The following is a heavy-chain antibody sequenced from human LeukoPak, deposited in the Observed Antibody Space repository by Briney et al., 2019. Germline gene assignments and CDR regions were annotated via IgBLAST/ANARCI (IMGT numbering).Heavy chain of an antibody. CDR2: SRDRANSYTT. CDR1: GFTFSSSA. CDR3: ANFFGNNFGF. Sequence: GGSLRLSCAASGFTFSSSAMSWVRQAPGKGLEWVGRSRDRANSYTTEYATSVEGRFTISRDDSRKSLYLQMNSLKTEDTAVYYCANFFGNNFGFWGQGTLVTVSS. D-gene: IGHD5-24*01. J-gene: IGHJ4*02. V-gene: IGHV3-72*01.